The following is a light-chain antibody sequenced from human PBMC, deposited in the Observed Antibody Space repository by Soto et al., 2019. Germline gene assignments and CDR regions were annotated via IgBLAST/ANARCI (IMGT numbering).Light chain of an antibody. CDR1: QSVSSNY. CDR2: GAS. CDR3: QRYGSSPPLT. J-gene: IGKJ4*01. Sequence: EIVLTQSPGTLSLSPGERATLSCRASQSVSSNYLAWYQQRPGQAPRLLIDGASSRATGIPDRFSGSESGTDFTLTISRLEPEDFAVYYCQRYGSSPPLTFGGGTKVEI. V-gene: IGKV3-20*01.